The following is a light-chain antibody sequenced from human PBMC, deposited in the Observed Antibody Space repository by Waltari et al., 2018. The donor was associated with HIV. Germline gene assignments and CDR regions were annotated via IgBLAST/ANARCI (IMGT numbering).Light chain of an antibody. V-gene: IGLV1-44*01. CDR2: RND. CDR3: ASWDDNLGHWV. J-gene: IGLJ3*02. CDR1: KSHVGNNF. Sequence: QSVLTQPPSASRTPGQSVLMSCSVYKSHVGNNFVSCLQQVPGAAPKLVIYRNDRRPSGVPDRFSGAKSGSSASLAISGLQSDDEADYFCASWDDNLGHWVFGVGTKLTV.